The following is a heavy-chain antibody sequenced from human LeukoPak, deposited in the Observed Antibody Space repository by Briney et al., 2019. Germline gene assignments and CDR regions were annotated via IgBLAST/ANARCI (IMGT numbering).Heavy chain of an antibody. J-gene: IGHJ4*02. Sequence: ASVKVSCKASGYTFTSYGISWVRQAPGQGLEWMGWISAYNGNTNYAQKLQGRVTMTTDTSTSTAYMELRSLRSDDTAVYYCARDRLPIVGATYHYWGQGTLVTVSS. CDR3: ARDRLPIVGATYHY. CDR1: GYTFTSYG. CDR2: ISAYNGNT. V-gene: IGHV1-18*01. D-gene: IGHD1-26*01.